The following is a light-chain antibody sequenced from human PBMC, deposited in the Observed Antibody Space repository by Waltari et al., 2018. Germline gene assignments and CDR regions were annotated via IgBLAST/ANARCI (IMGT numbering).Light chain of an antibody. CDR2: GAS. CDR3: QQYNNWPRIT. J-gene: IGKJ4*01. CDR1: QSVSSN. V-gene: IGKV3-15*01. Sequence: EIEMTQSPATLSVSQGERATLSCRASQSVSSNLAWYHQKPGQAPRLLSYGASTRATCIPAMFSGSGSGTEFTLTISSMQSEDFAVYYCQQYNNWPRITFGGGTKVEIK.